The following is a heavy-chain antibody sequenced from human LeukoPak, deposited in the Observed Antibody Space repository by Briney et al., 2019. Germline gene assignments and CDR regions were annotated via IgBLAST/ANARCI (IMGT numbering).Heavy chain of an antibody. Sequence: PSETLSLTCAVYGGSFSGYYWSWIRQPPGKGLEWIGEINHSGSTNYNPSLKSRVTISVDTSKNQFSLKLSSVTAADTAVYYCVRGRMCILWCASFDPWGQGTLVTVSS. V-gene: IGHV4-34*01. J-gene: IGHJ5*02. D-gene: IGHD2-21*01. CDR3: VRGRMCILWCASFDP. CDR1: GGSFSGYY. CDR2: INHSGST.